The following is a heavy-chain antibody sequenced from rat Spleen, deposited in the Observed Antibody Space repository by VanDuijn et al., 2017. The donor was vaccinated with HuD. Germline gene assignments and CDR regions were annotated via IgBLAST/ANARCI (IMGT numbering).Heavy chain of an antibody. J-gene: IGHJ3*01. CDR3: NGEGNYGFAY. D-gene: IGHD1-11*01. CDR2: ISSGGST. CDR1: GFSLTNYH. V-gene: IGHV2S12*01. Sequence: QVQLKESGPGLVQPSQTLSLTCTVSGFSLTNYHVSWVRQPPGKGLEWIAAISSGGSTYYNSALKSRLSISRDTSKSQVFLKMNSLQTEDTAIYFCNGEGNYGFAYWGQGTLVTVSS.